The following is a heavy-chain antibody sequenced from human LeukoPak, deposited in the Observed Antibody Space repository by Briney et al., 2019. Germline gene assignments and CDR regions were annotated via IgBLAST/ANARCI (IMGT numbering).Heavy chain of an antibody. D-gene: IGHD2-2*02. J-gene: IGHJ4*02. CDR2: MNPNSGNT. CDR1: GYTFTSYD. V-gene: IGHV1-8*03. Sequence: GASVKVSCKASGYTFTSYDINWARQATGQGLEWMGWMNPNSGNTGYAQKFQGRVTITRNTSISTAYMELSSLRSEDTAVYYCARGDIYCSSTSCYTGPSYWGQGTLVTVSS. CDR3: ARGDIYCSSTSCYTGPSY.